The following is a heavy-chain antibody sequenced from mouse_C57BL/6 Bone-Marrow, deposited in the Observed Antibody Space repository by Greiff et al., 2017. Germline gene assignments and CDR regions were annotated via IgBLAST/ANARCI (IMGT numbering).Heavy chain of an antibody. V-gene: IGHV1-82*01. CDR2: IYPGDGDT. J-gene: IGHJ2*01. D-gene: IGHD3-2*02. Sequence: QVQLQQPGPELVKPGASVKISCKASGYAFSSSWMNWVKQRPGKGLEWIGLIYPGDGDTNYNGKFKGKATLTADKTSSTAYMQLSSLTSEDSTVYFCARPLDNSVYYFDNWGQGTTLTVSS. CDR1: GYAFSSSW. CDR3: ARPLDNSVYYFDN.